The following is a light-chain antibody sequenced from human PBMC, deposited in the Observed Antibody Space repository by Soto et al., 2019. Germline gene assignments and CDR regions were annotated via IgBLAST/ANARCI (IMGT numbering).Light chain of an antibody. CDR2: RNN. CDR1: RSNIGSNY. CDR3: VTWDDSLRVVL. Sequence: QSVLTQPPSASGTPGQRVTISCSGGRSNIGSNYVYWYHHLPGTTPKLLIYRNNQRPSGVPDRLSASKSGTSASLAISGLRSEDEALYYCVTWDDSLRVVLFGGGTKLTVL. V-gene: IGLV1-47*01. J-gene: IGLJ2*01.